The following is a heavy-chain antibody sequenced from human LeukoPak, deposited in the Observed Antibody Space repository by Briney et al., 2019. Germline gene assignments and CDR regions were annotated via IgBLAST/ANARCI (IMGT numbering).Heavy chain of an antibody. CDR1: GGSISSYY. CDR2: IYYSGST. Sequence: SETLSLTCTVSGGSISSYYWSWIRQPPGKGLEWIGYIYYSGSTNYNPSLKSRVTISVDTSKNQFSPKLSSVTAADTAVYYCARAVEGATTYYFDYWGQGTLVTVSP. D-gene: IGHD1-26*01. J-gene: IGHJ4*02. CDR3: ARAVEGATTYYFDY. V-gene: IGHV4-59*01.